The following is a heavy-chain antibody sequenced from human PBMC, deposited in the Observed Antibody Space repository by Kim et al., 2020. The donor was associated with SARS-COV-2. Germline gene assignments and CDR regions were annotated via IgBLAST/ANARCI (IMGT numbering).Heavy chain of an antibody. CDR1: GFTFSSYA. V-gene: IGHV3-23*01. J-gene: IGHJ4*02. CDR2: ISGSGGST. D-gene: IGHD3-22*01. CDR3: AILPYYYDSSDY. Sequence: GGSLRLSCAASGFTFSSYAMSWVRQAPGKGLEWVSAISGSGGSTYYADSVKGRFTISRDNSKNTLYLQMNSLRAEDTAVYYCAILPYYYDSSDYWGQGTLVTVSS.